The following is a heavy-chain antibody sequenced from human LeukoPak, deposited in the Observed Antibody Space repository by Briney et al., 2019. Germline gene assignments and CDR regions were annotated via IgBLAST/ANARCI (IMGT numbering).Heavy chain of an antibody. J-gene: IGHJ4*02. CDR1: GFTFSSYW. V-gene: IGHV3-48*02. Sequence: GGSLRLSCAASGFTFSSYWMHWVRQAPGKGLEWVSYISSSSNTIYYADSVKGRFTISRDNAKNSLYLQMRSLRDEDTAVYYCASNYKGSGSYSYFDYWGQGTLVTVSS. CDR2: ISSSSNTI. D-gene: IGHD3-10*01. CDR3: ASNYKGSGSYSYFDY.